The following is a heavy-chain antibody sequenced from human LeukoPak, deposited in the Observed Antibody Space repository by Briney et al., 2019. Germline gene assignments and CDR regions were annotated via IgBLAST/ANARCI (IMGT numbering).Heavy chain of an antibody. V-gene: IGHV3-7*01. CDR3: ARGFDFWSGGYKDV. Sequence: GGSLRLSCAASGFTFSSYWMSWVRQAPGKGLEWVANIKQDGSEKYYVDSVKGRFTISRDNAKNSLYLQMNSLRAEDTAVYYCARGFDFWSGGYKDVWGKGTTVTVSS. CDR1: GFTFSSYW. J-gene: IGHJ6*03. D-gene: IGHD3-3*01. CDR2: IKQDGSEK.